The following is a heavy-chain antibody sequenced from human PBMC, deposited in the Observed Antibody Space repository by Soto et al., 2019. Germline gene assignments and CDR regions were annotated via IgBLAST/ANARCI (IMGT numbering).Heavy chain of an antibody. V-gene: IGHV4-31*03. CDR3: ARESLRMEAVDY. CDR1: GGSISSGDHY. D-gene: IGHD1-1*01. CDR2: IYYSGST. J-gene: IGHJ4*02. Sequence: QVQLQESGPGLVKPSQTLSLTCTVSGGSISSGDHYWSWIRQHPVKGLEWIGYIYYSGSTFYNPSLTRRVTISVDTSKNQFSLKLSSVTAADTAVYYCARESLRMEAVDYWGQGTLVTVSS.